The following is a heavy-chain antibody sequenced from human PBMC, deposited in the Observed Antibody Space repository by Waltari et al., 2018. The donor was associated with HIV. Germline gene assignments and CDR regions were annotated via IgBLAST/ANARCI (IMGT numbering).Heavy chain of an antibody. D-gene: IGHD2-15*01. J-gene: IGHJ4*02. Sequence: EVQLVESGGGLVQPGGSLRLSSAASGFASSSYWMTWVRQAPGKGLEWVANIKQDGSEKYYADSVKGRFTISRDNAKNSLYLQMNSLRAEDTAVYYCASLYCSGGSCYDYWGQGTLVTVSS. V-gene: IGHV3-7*01. CDR3: ASLYCSGGSCYDY. CDR1: GFASSSYW. CDR2: IKQDGSEK.